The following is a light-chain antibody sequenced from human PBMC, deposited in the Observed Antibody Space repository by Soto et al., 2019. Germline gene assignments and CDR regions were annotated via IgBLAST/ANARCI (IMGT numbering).Light chain of an antibody. CDR3: QQYENLPT. J-gene: IGKJ5*01. CDR1: QDIRKY. CDR2: DAS. Sequence: IQMTQSPSSLSASVGDRVTITCQATQDIRKYLNWYQQKPGRAPKLLIYDASNLEAGVPSRFRGSGSGTDFTFTISRLRPEDIATYYCQQYENLPTFGQGTRLEI. V-gene: IGKV1-33*01.